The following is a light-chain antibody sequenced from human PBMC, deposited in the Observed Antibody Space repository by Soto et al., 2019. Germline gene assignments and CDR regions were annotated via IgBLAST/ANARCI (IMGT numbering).Light chain of an antibody. V-gene: IGKV3-11*01. CDR2: DAS. CDR3: QQRSKWPHYT. J-gene: IGKJ2*01. Sequence: EIVLTQSPATLSLSPGERATLSCRASQSVSSYLAWYQQKPGQAPRLLIYDASNRATGIPARFSGSGSGTDFTLTISSLEPEDFAVYYCQQRSKWPHYTFGKGTKVDI. CDR1: QSVSSY.